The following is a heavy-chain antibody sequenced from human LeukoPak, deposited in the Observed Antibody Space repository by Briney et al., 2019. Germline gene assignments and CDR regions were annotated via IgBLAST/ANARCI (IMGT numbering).Heavy chain of an antibody. D-gene: IGHD4-17*01. CDR3: ARDRSGASSFDY. CDR2: ISSSSSYI. J-gene: IGHJ4*02. CDR1: GFTSSTYT. Sequence: GGSLRLSCAASGFTSSTYTMNWVRKAPGKGLEWVSSISSSSSYIYYADSVKGRFTISRDNAKNSLYLQMNSLRAEDTAVYYCARDRSGASSFDYWGQGTLVTVSS. V-gene: IGHV3-21*06.